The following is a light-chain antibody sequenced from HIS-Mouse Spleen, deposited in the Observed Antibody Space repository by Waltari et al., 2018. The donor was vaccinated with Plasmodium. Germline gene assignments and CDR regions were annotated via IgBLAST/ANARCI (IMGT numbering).Light chain of an antibody. J-gene: IGLJ3*02. V-gene: IGLV2-23*01. CDR2: EGS. CDR3: CSYAGSSTNWV. Sequence: QSALPQPASVSGSPGHSITISCTRNSSDVGSYNFFSWYQQHPGKAPKLMIYEGSKRLSGVSNRFSGSKSGNTASLTIAGLQAEDEADYYCCSYAGSSTNWVFGGGTKLTVL. CDR1: SSDVGSYNF.